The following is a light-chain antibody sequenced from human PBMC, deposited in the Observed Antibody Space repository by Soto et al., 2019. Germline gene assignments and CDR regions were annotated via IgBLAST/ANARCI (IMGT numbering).Light chain of an antibody. CDR1: QSISSW. J-gene: IGKJ5*01. Sequence: DIQMTQSPSTLSASVGDRVTITFLASQSISSWLAWYQQKPGKAPKLLIYAASSLQSGVPSRFSGSGSGTDFTLTITSLQSDDFAVYFCQQYTDWPITFGQGTRLEI. CDR3: QQYTDWPIT. CDR2: AAS. V-gene: IGKV1-5*01.